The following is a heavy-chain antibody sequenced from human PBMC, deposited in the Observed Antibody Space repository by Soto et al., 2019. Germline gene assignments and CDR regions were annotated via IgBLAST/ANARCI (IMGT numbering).Heavy chain of an antibody. CDR2: INPNSGGT. D-gene: IGHD2-21*02. CDR1: GYTFTGNY. CDR3: ARYCGGDCYSSDACDI. Sequence: QVQLVQSGAEVKKPGASVKVSCKASGYTFTGNYMHWVRQAPGQGLEWMGWINPNSGGTNYAQKFQGRVPMTSDTSISTAYMELSRLRSDDTAVDYCARYCGGDCYSSDACDIWGQGTMVTVSS. J-gene: IGHJ3*02. V-gene: IGHV1-2*02.